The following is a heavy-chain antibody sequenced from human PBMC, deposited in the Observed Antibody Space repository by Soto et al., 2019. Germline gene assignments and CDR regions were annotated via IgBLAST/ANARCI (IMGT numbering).Heavy chain of an antibody. CDR2: IKQDGSEK. CDR1: GFTFSSYW. Sequence: GGSLRLSCAASGFTFSSYWMSWVRQAPGKGLEWVANIKQDGSEKYYVDSVKGRFTISRDNAKNSLYLQMNSLRAEDTAVYYCAREFDGDGFPFDYWGQGTLVTVSS. J-gene: IGHJ4*02. D-gene: IGHD3-9*01. V-gene: IGHV3-7*01. CDR3: AREFDGDGFPFDY.